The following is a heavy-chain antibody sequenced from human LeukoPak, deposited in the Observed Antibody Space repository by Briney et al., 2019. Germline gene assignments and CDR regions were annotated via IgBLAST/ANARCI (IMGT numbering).Heavy chain of an antibody. CDR1: GFTFSSYW. J-gene: IGHJ6*03. D-gene: IGHD1-26*01. CDR2: INTDGSST. CDR3: ARAPRVGATTNYYYYMDV. V-gene: IGHV3-74*01. Sequence: PGGSLRLSCAASGFTFSSYWMHWVRQAPGKGLVWVSRINTDGSSTSYADSVKGRFTISRDNAKNTLYLQMNSLRAEDTAMYYCARAPRVGATTNYYYYMDVWGKGTTVTVSS.